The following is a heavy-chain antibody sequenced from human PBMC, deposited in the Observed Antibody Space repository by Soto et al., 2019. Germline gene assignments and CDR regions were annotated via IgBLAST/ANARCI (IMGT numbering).Heavy chain of an antibody. V-gene: IGHV4-30-4*01. CDR1: GGSISSADYF. J-gene: IGHJ6*02. Sequence: PSETLSLTCSVSGGSISSADYFWTWIRQSPGKGLEWIGYIYYSGSTYYNPSLKSRVTISVDTSKNQFSLKLSSVTAADTAVYYCARQGPELLWFGELCVWGQGTTVTVSS. D-gene: IGHD3-10*01. CDR2: IYYSGST. CDR3: ARQGPELLWFGELCV.